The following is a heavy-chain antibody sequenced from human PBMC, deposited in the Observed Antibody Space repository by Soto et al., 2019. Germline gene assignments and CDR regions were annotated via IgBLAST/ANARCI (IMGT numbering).Heavy chain of an antibody. V-gene: IGHV1-18*01. CDR3: ARDRGYDSSFPVNYYYYYGMDV. J-gene: IGHJ6*02. D-gene: IGHD3-10*01. CDR1: GYTFTSYG. CDR2: ISAYNGNT. Sequence: QVQLVQSGAEVKKPGASVKVSCKASGYTFTSYGISWVRQAPGQGLEWMGWISAYNGNTNYAQKLQGRVTMTTDTSTSTAYMELRSLRSDDTAVYYCARDRGYDSSFPVNYYYYYGMDVWGQGTTVTVSS.